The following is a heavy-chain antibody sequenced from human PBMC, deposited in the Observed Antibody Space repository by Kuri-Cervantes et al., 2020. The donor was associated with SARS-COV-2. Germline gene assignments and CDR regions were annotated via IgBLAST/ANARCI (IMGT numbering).Heavy chain of an antibody. V-gene: IGHV4-59*01. CDR1: GGSISSYY. CDR2: IYISGST. CDR3: ARGMAKALYYFDY. Sequence: SETLSLTCTVSGGSISSYYWSWIRQPPGKGLEWIGRIYISGSTNYNPSLKSRVTISVDTSKNQFSLKLSSVTAADTAVYYCARGMAKALYYFDYWGQGTLVTVSS. D-gene: IGHD2-8*01. J-gene: IGHJ4*02.